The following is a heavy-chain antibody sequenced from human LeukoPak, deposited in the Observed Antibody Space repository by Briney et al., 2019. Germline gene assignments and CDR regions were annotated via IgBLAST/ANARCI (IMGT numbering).Heavy chain of an antibody. Sequence: ASVKVSCKASGYTFTGYHMHWVRQAPGQRLEWMGWMNVANGNTKYSEKLQNRVTISRDTPASTAYLELSSLTSEDTAIYYCARVAIAMIVVTYFDYWGQGTLVTVSS. CDR2: MNVANGNT. CDR3: ARVAIAMIVVTYFDY. CDR1: GYTFTGYH. J-gene: IGHJ4*02. D-gene: IGHD3-22*01. V-gene: IGHV1-3*01.